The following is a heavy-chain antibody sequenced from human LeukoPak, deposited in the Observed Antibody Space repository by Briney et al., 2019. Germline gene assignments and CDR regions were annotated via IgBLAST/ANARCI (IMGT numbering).Heavy chain of an antibody. J-gene: IGHJ4*02. D-gene: IGHD2-8*01. CDR1: GGSISSYY. CDR2: IYTSGST. Sequence: SETLSLTCTVSGGSISSYYWSWIRQSAGKGLEWIGRIYTSGSTNYNASLKSRVTMSVDTSKNQFSLKLSSVTAADTAVYYCARGSIKGTKYYFDYWGQGTLVTVSS. V-gene: IGHV4-4*07. CDR3: ARGSIKGTKYYFDY.